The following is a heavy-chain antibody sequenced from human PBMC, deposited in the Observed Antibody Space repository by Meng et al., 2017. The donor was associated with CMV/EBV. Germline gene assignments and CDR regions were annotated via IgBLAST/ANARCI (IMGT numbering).Heavy chain of an antibody. V-gene: IGHV3-66*01. CDR2: IYSGGST. D-gene: IGHD1-26*01. J-gene: IGHJ4*02. CDR1: GFTVSSNY. Sequence: EGQLVGSGGGWVQPGGSLRLSCAASGFTVSSNYMGWVRQAPGKGLEWVSVIYSGGSTYYADSVKGRFTISRDNSKNTLYLQMNSLRAEDTAVYYCARIGSGSYSWDYWGQGTLVTVSS. CDR3: ARIGSGSYSWDY.